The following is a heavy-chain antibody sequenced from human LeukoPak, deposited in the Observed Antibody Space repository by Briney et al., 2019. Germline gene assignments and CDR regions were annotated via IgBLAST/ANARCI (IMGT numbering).Heavy chain of an antibody. J-gene: IGHJ6*03. V-gene: IGHV3-48*04. CDR3: ARAIVVVPYYYCMDV. D-gene: IGHD2-2*01. CDR2: ISSSSSTI. CDR1: GFTFSSYS. Sequence: GGSLRLSCAASGFTFSSYSMNWVRQAPGKGLEWVSYISSSSSTIYYADSVKGRFTISRDNAKNSLYLQMNSLRAEDTAVYYCARAIVVVPYYYCMDVWGKGTTVTVSS.